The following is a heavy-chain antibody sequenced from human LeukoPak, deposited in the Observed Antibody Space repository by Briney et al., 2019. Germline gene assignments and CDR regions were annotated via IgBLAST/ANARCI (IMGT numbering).Heavy chain of an antibody. J-gene: IGHJ4*02. V-gene: IGHV1-18*01. D-gene: IGHD3-3*01. Sequence: GASVKVSCKASGCTFNSHGITWVRQAPGEGLEWLGWISAFNGNTNYAQKFQGRVTLTTDVSMSTAYMELRSLRSDDTAVYYCARAIRTIFGVAEFLDSWGQGTLVTVSS. CDR2: ISAFNGNT. CDR3: ARAIRTIFGVAEFLDS. CDR1: GCTFNSHG.